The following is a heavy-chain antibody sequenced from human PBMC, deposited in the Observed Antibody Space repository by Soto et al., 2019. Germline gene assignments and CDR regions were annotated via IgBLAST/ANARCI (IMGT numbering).Heavy chain of an antibody. J-gene: IGHJ6*02. CDR1: GFTFSTNS. V-gene: IGHV3-48*02. CDR2: ISSTSSTI. Sequence: ESGGGLVQPGGSLRLSCAASGFTFSTNSMNWARQAPGKGLEWLSYISSTSSTIYYADSVKGRFTISRDNAKNSLYLQMDSLRDEDTAVYYCASRYGMDVWGQGTTVTVSS. CDR3: ASRYGMDV.